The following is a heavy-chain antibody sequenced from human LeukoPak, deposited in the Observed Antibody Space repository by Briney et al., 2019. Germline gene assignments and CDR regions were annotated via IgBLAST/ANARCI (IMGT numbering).Heavy chain of an antibody. J-gene: IGHJ4*02. CDR2: IYYSGST. V-gene: IGHV4-59*12. D-gene: IGHD1-26*01. CDR3: ARENSGSYREFDY. Sequence: SETLSLTCTVSGGTISSYYWSWIRQPPGKGLEWIGYIYYSGSTNYNASLKSRVSMSVDTSKNQFSLKLSSVTAADTAVFYCARENSGSYREFDYWGQGTLVTVSS. CDR1: GGTISSYY.